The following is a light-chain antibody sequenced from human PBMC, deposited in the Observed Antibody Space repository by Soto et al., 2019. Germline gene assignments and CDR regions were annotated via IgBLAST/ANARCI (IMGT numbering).Light chain of an antibody. CDR3: CSYGGGNNFYV. Sequence: QSALTQPPSASGSPGQSVTISCTGTSSDISTYDYVSWYQHLPDKAPKLIIYEVSKRPSGVPDRFSGSKSGNTASLTVSGLQAEDEGDYYCCSYGGGNNFYVFGTGTKVTVL. CDR2: EVS. CDR1: SSDISTYDY. J-gene: IGLJ1*01. V-gene: IGLV2-8*01.